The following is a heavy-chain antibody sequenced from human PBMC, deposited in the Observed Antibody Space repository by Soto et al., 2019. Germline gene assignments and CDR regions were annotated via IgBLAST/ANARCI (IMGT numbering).Heavy chain of an antibody. CDR3: ARERITIFGGRPAVYYYYGMDV. J-gene: IGHJ6*02. D-gene: IGHD3-3*01. V-gene: IGHV1-2*04. Sequence: ASVKVSCKASGYTFTGYYMHWVRQAPGQGLEWMRWINPNSGGTNYAQKFQGWVTMTRDTSISTAYMELTSLRAEDTAVYYCARERITIFGGRPAVYYYYGMDVWGQGTTVTVSS. CDR1: GYTFTGYY. CDR2: INPNSGGT.